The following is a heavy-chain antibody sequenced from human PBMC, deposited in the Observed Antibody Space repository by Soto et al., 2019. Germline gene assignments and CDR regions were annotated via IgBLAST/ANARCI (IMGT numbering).Heavy chain of an antibody. CDR3: ARAPGSLIVVVMTLLDY. Sequence: GGSLRLSCTASGFTFNTYSMHWVRQAPGKGLEWLTVMSYDGKRQYYADSVKGRFTISRDNAKNTLFLQMNSLRPEDTAVYYCARAPGSLIVVVMTLLDYWGQGTLVTVSS. J-gene: IGHJ4*02. V-gene: IGHV3-30*04. D-gene: IGHD3-22*01. CDR2: MSYDGKRQ. CDR1: GFTFNTYS.